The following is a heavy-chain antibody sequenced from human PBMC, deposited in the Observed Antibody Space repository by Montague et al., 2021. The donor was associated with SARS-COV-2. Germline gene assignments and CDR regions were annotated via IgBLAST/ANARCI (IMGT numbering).Heavy chain of an antibody. CDR2: IFQSGTT. CDR3: AREHWENYYDFWSGTNLASDYPYYGMDV. CDR1: GYSISDGYY. D-gene: IGHD3-3*01. Sequence: SETLSLTCTVSGYSISDGYYWVWIRQPPGKGLEWIGNIFQSGTTYYNPSLERRSTMSVDTSKNQFSLKLSSVTAADTAVYYCAREHWENYYDFWSGTNLASDYPYYGMDVWGQGTTVTVSS. J-gene: IGHJ6*02. V-gene: IGHV4-38-2*02.